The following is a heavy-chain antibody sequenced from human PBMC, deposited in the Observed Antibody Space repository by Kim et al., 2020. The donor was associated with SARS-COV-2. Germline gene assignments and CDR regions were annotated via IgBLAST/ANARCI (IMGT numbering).Heavy chain of an antibody. CDR1: GFSLSHAG. D-gene: IGHD2-21*01. CDR3: ARDRGYCGSGPCHSDYF. CDR2: ILAEGNNK. Sequence: GGSLRLSCAASGFSLSHAGMHWVRQTPGKALQWVTLILAEGNNKYYADSVKGRFTVSRDNSKNTLYLQMNSLRVEDTALYYCARDRGYCGSGPCHSDYF. V-gene: IGHV3-33*05. J-gene: IGHJ4*01.